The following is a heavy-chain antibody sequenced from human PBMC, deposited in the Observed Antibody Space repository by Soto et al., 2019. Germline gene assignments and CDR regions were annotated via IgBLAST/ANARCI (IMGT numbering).Heavy chain of an antibody. J-gene: IGHJ3*02. CDR3: AKWLVVPAAIRKGKSEQWLGPDAFDI. Sequence: GGSLRLSCAASGFTFSSYAMSWVRQAPGKGLEWVSAISGSGGSTYYADSVKGRFTISRDNSKNTLYLQMNSLRAEDTAVYYCAKWLVVPAAIRKGKSEQWLGPDAFDIWGQGTMVTVSS. CDR1: GFTFSSYA. D-gene: IGHD2-2*01. CDR2: ISGSGGST. V-gene: IGHV3-23*01.